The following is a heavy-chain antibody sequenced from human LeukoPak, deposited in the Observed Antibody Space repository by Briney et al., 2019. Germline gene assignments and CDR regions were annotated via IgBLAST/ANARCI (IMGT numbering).Heavy chain of an antibody. CDR1: GGTFSSHA. CDR2: IIPIFGTA. J-gene: IGHJ4*02. CDR3: ARDRIGGSYFDY. D-gene: IGHD2-15*01. Sequence: SVKVSCKASGGTFSSHAISWVRQAPGQGLEWMGGIIPIFGTANYAQKFQGRVTITADESTSTAYMELSSLRSEDTAVYYCARDRIGGSYFDYWGQGTLVTVSS. V-gene: IGHV1-69*13.